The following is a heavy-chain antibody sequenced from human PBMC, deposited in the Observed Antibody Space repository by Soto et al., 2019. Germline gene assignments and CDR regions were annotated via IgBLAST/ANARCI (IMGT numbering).Heavy chain of an antibody. D-gene: IGHD3-16*01. CDR1: GFTFDDNA. Sequence: GGSLRLSCAVSGFTFDDNAMHWVRQAPEKGLEWVSGINWKSDIGYADSVKGRFTISRDNAENSLYLQMNSLRAEDTAVYYCAISQDRGGRTTFIYWGQGTQVTVSS. J-gene: IGHJ4*02. CDR3: AISQDRGGRTTFIY. CDR2: INWKSDI. V-gene: IGHV3-9*01.